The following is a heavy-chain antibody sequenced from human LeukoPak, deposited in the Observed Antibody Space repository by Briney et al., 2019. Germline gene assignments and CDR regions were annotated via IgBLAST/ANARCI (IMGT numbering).Heavy chain of an antibody. V-gene: IGHV3-21*01. CDR3: ARGRGSSWPDY. J-gene: IGHJ4*02. CDR2: ISSASGYI. CDR1: GFTFSSYS. Sequence: GGSLRLSCAASGFTFSSYSMNWVRQAPGRGLEWVSSISSASGYIYYADSVKGRFTVSRDNAENSLYLLMSSLRAEDTAVYYCARGRGSSWPDYWGQGTLVTVSS. D-gene: IGHD6-13*01.